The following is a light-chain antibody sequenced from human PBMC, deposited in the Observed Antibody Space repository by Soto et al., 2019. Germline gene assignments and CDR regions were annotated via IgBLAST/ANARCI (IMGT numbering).Light chain of an antibody. CDR2: VAS. Sequence: DIQLTQSPSFLSASLGDRVTITCRASESISRYLNWYQQKPGKAPNLLIYVASSLQSEVPSRFSGSGSGTDLPLNITSLQHEDFANYYCQQSYGTTITFGKGTRMEIK. CDR3: QQSYGTTIT. J-gene: IGKJ5*01. CDR1: ESISRY. V-gene: IGKV1-39*01.